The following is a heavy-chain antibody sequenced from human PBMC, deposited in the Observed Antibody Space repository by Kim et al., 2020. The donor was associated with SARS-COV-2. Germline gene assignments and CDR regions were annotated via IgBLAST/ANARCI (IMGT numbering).Heavy chain of an antibody. CDR1: GFTFTSSA. Sequence: SVKVSCKASGFTFTSSAMQWVRQARGQRLEWIGWIVVGSGNTNYAQKFQERVTITRDMSTSTAYMELSSLRSEDTAVYYCAASLGPRGAASRNSSGWYRDVDYYGMDVWGQGTTVTVSS. D-gene: IGHD6-19*01. CDR2: IVVGSGNT. V-gene: IGHV1-58*02. J-gene: IGHJ6*02. CDR3: AASLGPRGAASRNSSGWYRDVDYYGMDV.